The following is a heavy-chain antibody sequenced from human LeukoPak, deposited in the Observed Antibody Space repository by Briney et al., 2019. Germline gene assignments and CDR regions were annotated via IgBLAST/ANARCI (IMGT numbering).Heavy chain of an antibody. D-gene: IGHD3-10*01. CDR3: AKHYYGSGSYYNFDY. Sequence: PGGSLRLSCAASGFTFSSYAMSWVRQAPGKGLEWVSAISGSGGSTYYADSVKGRFTISRDNSKNTLYLQMNSLRAEDTAIYYCAKHYYGSGSYYNFDYWGQGTLVTVSS. V-gene: IGHV3-23*01. CDR2: ISGSGGST. J-gene: IGHJ4*02. CDR1: GFTFSSYA.